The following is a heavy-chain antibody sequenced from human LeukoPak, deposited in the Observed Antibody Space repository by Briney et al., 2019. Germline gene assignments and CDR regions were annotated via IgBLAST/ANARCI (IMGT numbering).Heavy chain of an antibody. CDR1: GFTFSSYS. V-gene: IGHV3-21*01. CDR3: ARGGGSIGDYFDY. J-gene: IGHJ4*02. Sequence: GGSLRLSCEASGFTFSSYSMNWVRQAPGKGLEWVSSISSSSSYIYYADSVKGRFTISRDNAKNSLYLQMNSLRAEDTAVYYCARGGGSIGDYFDYWGQGTLVTVSS. D-gene: IGHD3-10*01. CDR2: ISSSSSYI.